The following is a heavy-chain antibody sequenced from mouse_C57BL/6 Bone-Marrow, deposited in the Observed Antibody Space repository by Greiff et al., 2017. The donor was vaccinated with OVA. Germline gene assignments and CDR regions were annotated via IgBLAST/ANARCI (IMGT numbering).Heavy chain of an antibody. CDR1: GFTFNTYA. J-gene: IGHJ1*03. CDR3: VREGITTVVANFDV. CDR2: IRSKSSNYAT. D-gene: IGHD1-1*01. Sequence: EVQRVESGGGLVQPKGSLKLSCAASGFTFNTYAMHWVRQAPGKGLEWVARIRSKSSNYATYYADSVKDRFTISRDDSQSMLYLQMNNLKTEDTAMYYCVREGITTVVANFDVWGTGTTVTVSS. V-gene: IGHV10-3*01.